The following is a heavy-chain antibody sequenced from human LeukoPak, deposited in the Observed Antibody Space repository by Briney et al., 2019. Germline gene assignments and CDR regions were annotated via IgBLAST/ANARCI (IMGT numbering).Heavy chain of an antibody. CDR1: GFTFSNKG. J-gene: IGHJ4*02. V-gene: IGHV3-33*08. CDR2: IWYDGSNK. CDR3: ARDYGDYFDY. Sequence: GLSLRLSCTASGFTFSNKGMHWVRQATGKELNWVAVIWYDGSNKYYADSVKGRFTISRDNSKNTLSLQMNSLRAEDTAVYYCARDYGDYFDYWGQGTLVTVSS. D-gene: IGHD3-16*01.